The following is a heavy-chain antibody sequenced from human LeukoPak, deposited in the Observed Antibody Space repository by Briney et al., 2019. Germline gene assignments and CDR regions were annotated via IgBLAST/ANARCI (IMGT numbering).Heavy chain of an antibody. CDR1: GGTFSSYA. Sequence: ASVKVSCKASGGTFSSYAISWVRQAPGQGLEWMGGIIPIFGTANYAQKFQGRVTITADESTSTAYMELSSLRSEDTAVYYCARGPRGSGLYYYYYYGMDVWGQGTTVTVSS. CDR3: ARGPRGSGLYYYYYYGMDV. CDR2: IIPIFGTA. V-gene: IGHV1-69*13. J-gene: IGHJ6*02. D-gene: IGHD3-10*01.